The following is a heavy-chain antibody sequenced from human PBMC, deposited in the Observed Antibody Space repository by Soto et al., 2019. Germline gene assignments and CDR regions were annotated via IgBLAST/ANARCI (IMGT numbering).Heavy chain of an antibody. CDR2: INSDGSRT. Sequence: AGGSLRLSCTASGFNFSRFWTHWVRQVPGRGLVWVSHINSDGSRTSYADSVKGRFTISRDNAKNMLYLQMNSLRAEDTAVYYCARDLSSCSSARCYSFYYGMDLWGQGTTVTVSS. D-gene: IGHD2-2*01. CDR3: ARDLSSCSSARCYSFYYGMDL. CDR1: GFNFSRFW. V-gene: IGHV3-74*01. J-gene: IGHJ6*02.